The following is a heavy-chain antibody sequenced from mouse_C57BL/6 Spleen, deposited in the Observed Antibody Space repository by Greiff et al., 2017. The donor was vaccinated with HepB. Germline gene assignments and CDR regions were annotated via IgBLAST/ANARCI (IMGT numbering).Heavy chain of an antibody. Sequence: DVKLVESGGGLVKPGGSLKLSCAASGFTFSSYAMSWVRQTPEKRLEWVATISDGGSYTYYPDNVKGRFTISRDNAKNNLYLQMSHLKSEDTAMYYCARAGYDGAWFAYWGQGTLVTVSA. CDR2: ISDGGSYT. V-gene: IGHV5-4*03. CDR3: ARAGYDGAWFAY. J-gene: IGHJ3*01. CDR1: GFTFSSYA. D-gene: IGHD2-2*01.